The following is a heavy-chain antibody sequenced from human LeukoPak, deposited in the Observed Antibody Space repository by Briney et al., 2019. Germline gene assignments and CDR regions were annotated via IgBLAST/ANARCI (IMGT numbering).Heavy chain of an antibody. Sequence: GGSLRLSCAASGFSFSSYWMHWVRQGPGKGLVWVSRINSDGSSTSYADSVKGRFTISRDNAKNTLYLQMNSLRAEDTAVYYCARGGRIAARPLDYWGQGTLVTVSS. V-gene: IGHV3-74*01. J-gene: IGHJ4*02. CDR3: ARGGRIAARPLDY. CDR2: INSDGSST. CDR1: GFSFSSYW. D-gene: IGHD6-6*01.